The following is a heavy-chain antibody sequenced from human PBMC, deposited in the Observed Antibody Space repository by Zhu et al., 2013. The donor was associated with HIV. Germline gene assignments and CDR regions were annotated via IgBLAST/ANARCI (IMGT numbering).Heavy chain of an antibody. V-gene: IGHV1-69*08. Sequence: QVQLVQSGAEVKKPGSSVKVSCKASGGTFSSYTISWVRQAPGQGLEWMGRIIPILGIANYAQKFQGRVTITADKSTSTAYMELSSLRSEDTAVYYCARESGGYSSSFAYWGQGTLVTVSS. D-gene: IGHD6-6*01. CDR1: GGTFSSYT. CDR2: IIPILGIA. J-gene: IGHJ4*02. CDR3: ARESGGYSSSFAY.